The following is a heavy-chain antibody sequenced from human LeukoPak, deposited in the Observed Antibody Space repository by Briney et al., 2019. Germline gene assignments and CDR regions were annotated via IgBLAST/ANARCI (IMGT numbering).Heavy chain of an antibody. J-gene: IGHJ4*02. Sequence: GGSLRLSCAVSGFTFSDYWMNWVRQAPGKGLEWVASIRQDGGEKSYVDSVKGRLTISRDDTKHSLYLQMSSLRAEDTGVYYCARDGTAAGLYFDLWGQGTLVTVSS. V-gene: IGHV3-7*01. CDR3: ARDGTAAGLYFDL. D-gene: IGHD6-13*01. CDR2: IRQDGGEK. CDR1: GFTFSDYW.